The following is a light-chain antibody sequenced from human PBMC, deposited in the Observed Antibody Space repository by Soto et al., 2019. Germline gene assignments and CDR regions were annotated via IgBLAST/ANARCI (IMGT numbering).Light chain of an antibody. CDR3: QQYDSYSAT. Sequence: DIQMTQSTSSLSASVGDRVTITCRASQSISSWLAWYQQKPGKAPKLLIYDASSLESGVPSRFSGSGSGTEFTLTISSLQPDDFATYYCQQYDSYSATFGQGTKVDIK. CDR2: DAS. J-gene: IGKJ1*01. CDR1: QSISSW. V-gene: IGKV1-5*01.